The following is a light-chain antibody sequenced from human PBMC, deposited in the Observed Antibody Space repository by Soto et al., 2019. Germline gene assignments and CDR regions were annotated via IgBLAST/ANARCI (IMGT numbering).Light chain of an antibody. CDR2: GAS. CDR1: QSVSSSY. CDR3: QQYGSSPWT. J-gene: IGKJ1*01. V-gene: IGKV3-20*01. Sequence: EIVLTQSPGTLPLSPGERATLSCRASQSVSSSYLAWYQQKPGQAPRLLIYGASSRATGIPDRFSGSGSGTAFTLTISRLETEDFAVYYCQQYGSSPWTFGPGTKVEIK.